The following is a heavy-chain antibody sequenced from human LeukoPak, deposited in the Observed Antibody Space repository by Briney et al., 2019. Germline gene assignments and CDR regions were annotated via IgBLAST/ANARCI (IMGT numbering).Heavy chain of an antibody. CDR1: GGSFSGYY. J-gene: IGHJ4*02. V-gene: IGHV4-34*01. CDR2: INHRGSI. CDR3: ARLPLSGSYYNYYFDN. D-gene: IGHD3-10*01. Sequence: SETLSLTCAVYGGSFSGYYWSWIRQPPGKGLEWIGEINHRGSINYNPSLRSRVTISVDTSKNQFSLELSSVTAADTAVFYCARLPLSGSYYNYYFDNWGQGTLVTVSS.